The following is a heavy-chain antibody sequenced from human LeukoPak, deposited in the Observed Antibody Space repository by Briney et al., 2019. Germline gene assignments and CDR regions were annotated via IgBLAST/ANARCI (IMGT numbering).Heavy chain of an antibody. CDR2: INPNSGGT. CDR3: AREPWIYSSSSLPVGRDNDY. CDR1: GYTFTGYY. Sequence: ASVKVSYKASGYTFTGYYMHWVRQAPGQGLEWMGWINPNSGGTNYAQKFQGRVTMTRDTSISTAYMELSRLRSDDTAVYYCAREPWIYSSSSLPVGRDNDYWGQGTLVTVSS. J-gene: IGHJ4*02. D-gene: IGHD6-6*01. V-gene: IGHV1-2*02.